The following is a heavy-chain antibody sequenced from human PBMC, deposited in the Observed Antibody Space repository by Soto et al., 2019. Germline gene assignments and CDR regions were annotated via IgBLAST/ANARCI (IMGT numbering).Heavy chain of an antibody. CDR2: ISYDGSNK. Sequence: ESGGGVVQPGRSLRLSCAASGFTFSSYGMHWVRQAPGKGLEWVAVISYDGSNKYYADSVKGRFTISRDNSKNTLYLQMNSLRAEDTAVYYCAKDRAGYNSYGLDVWGQGTTVTVSS. CDR1: GFTFSSYG. V-gene: IGHV3-30*18. J-gene: IGHJ6*02. CDR3: AKDRAGYNSYGLDV. D-gene: IGHD6-19*01.